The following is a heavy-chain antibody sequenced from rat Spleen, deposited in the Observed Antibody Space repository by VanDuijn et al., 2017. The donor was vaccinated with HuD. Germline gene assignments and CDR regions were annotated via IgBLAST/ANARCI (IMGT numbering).Heavy chain of an antibody. CDR3: SRHTNLAAGDF. CDR2: ITYDGSNT. J-gene: IGHJ2*01. D-gene: IGHD1-2*01. V-gene: IGHV5-7*01. CDR1: GFPFSDYN. Sequence: EVQLVESGGGLVQPGRSLKLSCAASGFPFSDYNMAWVRQAPKKGLEWVATITYDGSNTYYRDSVKGRFTISRDNAKSTLYLQMDSLRSEDTATYYCSRHTNLAAGDFWGLGVMVTVSS.